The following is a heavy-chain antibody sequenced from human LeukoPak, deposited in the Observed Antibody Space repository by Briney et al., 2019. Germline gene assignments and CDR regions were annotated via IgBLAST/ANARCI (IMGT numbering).Heavy chain of an antibody. CDR1: GFTFSNYW. J-gene: IGHJ4*02. D-gene: IGHD1-26*01. Sequence: GGSLRLSCAASGFTFSNYWMSWVRQAPGKGLEWVANIKQDGSEKYYVDSVKGRFTISRDNSKNSLYLQMNSLGAEDTAMYYCARTAYRGTYFPFDYWGPGTLVTVSS. V-gene: IGHV3-7*03. CDR2: IKQDGSEK. CDR3: ARTAYRGTYFPFDY.